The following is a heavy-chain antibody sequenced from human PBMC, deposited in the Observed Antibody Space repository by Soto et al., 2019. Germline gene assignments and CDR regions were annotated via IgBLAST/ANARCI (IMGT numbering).Heavy chain of an antibody. CDR2: ITVYNGNT. J-gene: IGHJ4*02. CDR3: ARWLQLRPLDY. Sequence: ASVKVSCKASGYTFSSYGIGWVRQAPGQGLEYLGWITVYNGNTNYAQKFQGRVTMTTDTSTSTAYMELKSLRSDDTAIYYCARWLQLRPLDYWGQGTLVTVS. CDR1: GYTFSSYG. D-gene: IGHD1-1*01. V-gene: IGHV1-18*01.